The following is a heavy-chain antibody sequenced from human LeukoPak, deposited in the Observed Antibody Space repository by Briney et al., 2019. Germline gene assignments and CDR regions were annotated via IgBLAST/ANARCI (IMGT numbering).Heavy chain of an antibody. CDR2: IYHSGRT. CDR3: ARDSPPEYYDFWSGSV. CDR1: GYSISSGYY. J-gene: IGHJ4*02. Sequence: SETLSLTCTVSGYSISSGYYWGWIRQPPGKGLEWIGSIYHSGRTYYNPSLKSRVTILVDTSKNQFSLKLTSVTAADTAVYYCARDSPPEYYDFWSGSVWGQGTLVTVSS. D-gene: IGHD3-3*01. V-gene: IGHV4-38-2*02.